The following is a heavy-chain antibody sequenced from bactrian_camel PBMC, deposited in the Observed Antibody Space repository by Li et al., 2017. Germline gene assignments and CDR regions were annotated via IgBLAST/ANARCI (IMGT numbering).Heavy chain of an antibody. J-gene: IGHJ4*01. CDR3: AKGYSHPWTT. D-gene: IGHD1*01. CDR1: GFTFSSSA. V-gene: IGHV3S7*01. CDR2: TDSDGSST. Sequence: QVQLVESGGGLVQPGGSLRLSCAASGFTFSSSAMSWVRQAPGKGLEWVSTDSDGSSTYYAASVKGRFTISRDNAKNTLYLQLNSLKTEDTAMYYCAKGYSHPWTTRGQGTQVTVS.